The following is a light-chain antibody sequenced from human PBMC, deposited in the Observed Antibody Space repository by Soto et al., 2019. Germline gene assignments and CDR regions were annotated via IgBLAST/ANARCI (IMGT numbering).Light chain of an antibody. J-gene: IGLJ1*01. CDR3: TSYTPSSTYV. CDR1: SSDVGNYDY. CDR2: AVS. V-gene: IGLV2-14*03. Sequence: QSALTQPASVSGSTGQSITIYCTGTSSDVGNYDYVSWYQQYPGKDPKRMIYAVSRRPSGVSNRFSGSKSGNTASLTISGLQAEDEADYYCTSYTPSSTYVFGTGTKLTVL.